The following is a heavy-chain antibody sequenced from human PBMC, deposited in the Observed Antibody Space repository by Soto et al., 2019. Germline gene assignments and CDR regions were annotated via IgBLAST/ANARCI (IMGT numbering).Heavy chain of an antibody. D-gene: IGHD3-10*01. CDR1: GFTLSSYG. Sequence: QVPLVESGGGVVQPGRSLRLSCAASGFTLSSYGMHWVRQAPGKGLEWVAVRSYDGSNKYYADSVAGRFTISRDNSKNTLYLQMNSLRAEDTAVYYCARDNSLVTPMGLGFNIWGQGTMVTVSS. V-gene: IGHV3-30-3*01. J-gene: IGHJ3*02. CDR2: RSYDGSNK. CDR3: ARDNSLVTPMGLGFNI.